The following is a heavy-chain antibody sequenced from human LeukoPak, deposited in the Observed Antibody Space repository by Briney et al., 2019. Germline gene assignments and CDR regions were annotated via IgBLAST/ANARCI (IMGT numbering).Heavy chain of an antibody. CDR3: AGGTRCSSTSCYLWFGELVDY. Sequence: QSGGSLRLSCAASGFTFSSYAMHWVRQAPGKGLEWVAVISYDGSNKYYADSVKGRFTISRDNSKNTLYLQMNSLRAEDTAVYYCAGGTRCSSTSCYLWFGELVDYWGQGTLVTVSS. J-gene: IGHJ4*02. CDR1: GFTFSSYA. V-gene: IGHV3-30-3*01. CDR2: ISYDGSNK. D-gene: IGHD2-2*01.